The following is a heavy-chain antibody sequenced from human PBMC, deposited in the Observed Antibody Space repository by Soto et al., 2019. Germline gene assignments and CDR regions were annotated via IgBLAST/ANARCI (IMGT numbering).Heavy chain of an antibody. V-gene: IGHV3-15*07. CDR2: IKSIADGGTT. CDR1: GYNFKEAW. J-gene: IGHJ4*02. D-gene: IGHD3-3*02. Sequence: EVNLVESGGGLVEPGGSLRLSCAASGYNFKEAWMNWVRQAPGKGLEWVGSIKSIADGGTTAYAAPVTDRISISREDSTFTLYLQMNSLQPEDTGVYYCTRRPRAAFFSVGPLHFWGRGTLVTFSA. CDR3: TRRPRAAFFSVGPLHF.